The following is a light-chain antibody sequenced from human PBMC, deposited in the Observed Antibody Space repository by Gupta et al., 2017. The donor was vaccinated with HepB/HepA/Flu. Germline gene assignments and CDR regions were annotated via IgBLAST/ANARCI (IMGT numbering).Light chain of an antibody. Sequence: QSALTQPASVSGSPGQSINISCTGTSSDVGPYNYVSWYQQHPGKAPKLMIYDGTNRPSGVSNRFAGSKSGNTASLTISGLQAEDEADYYCSSYTSSYTLVFGTGTKVTGL. CDR1: SSDVGPYNY. J-gene: IGLJ1*01. CDR2: DGT. CDR3: SSYTSSYTLV. V-gene: IGLV2-14*01.